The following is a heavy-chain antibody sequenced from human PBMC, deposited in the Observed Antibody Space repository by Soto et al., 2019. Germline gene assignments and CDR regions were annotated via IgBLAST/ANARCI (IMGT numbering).Heavy chain of an antibody. D-gene: IGHD6-13*01. CDR3: ARYGYSSSWYSSPYYYYGMDV. CDR2: IYPGDSDT. Sequence: LGESLKISCKGSGYSLTSYWIGWVRQMPGKGLEWMGIIYPGDSDTRYSPSFQGQVTISADKSISTAYLQWSSLKASDTAMYYCARYGYSSSWYSSPYYYYGMDVWGQGTTVTVSS. CDR1: GYSLTSYW. J-gene: IGHJ6*02. V-gene: IGHV5-51*01.